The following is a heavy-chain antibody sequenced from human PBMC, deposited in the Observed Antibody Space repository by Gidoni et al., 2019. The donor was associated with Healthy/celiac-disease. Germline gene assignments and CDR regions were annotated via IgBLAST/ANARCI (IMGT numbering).Heavy chain of an antibody. D-gene: IGHD5-18*01. Sequence: EVQLVESGGGLVKPGGSLRLSCAASGFTSSSYSMNWVRQAPGKGLEWVSSISSISSYIYYADSVKGRFTISRDNAKNSLYLQMNSLRAEDTAVYYCARDFGGYSYGLRYYYYYGMDVWGQGTTVTVSS. J-gene: IGHJ6*02. CDR2: ISSISSYI. CDR1: GFTSSSYS. CDR3: ARDFGGYSYGLRYYYYYGMDV. V-gene: IGHV3-21*01.